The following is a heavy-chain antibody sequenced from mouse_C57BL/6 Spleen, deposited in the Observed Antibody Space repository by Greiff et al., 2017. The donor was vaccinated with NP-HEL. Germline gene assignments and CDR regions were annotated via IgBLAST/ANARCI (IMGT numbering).Heavy chain of an antibody. Sequence: VQLQQSGAELARPGASVKMSCKASGYTFTSYTMHWVKQRPGQGLEWIGYINSSSGYTKYNQKFKDKATLTAAKSSSTAYMQLSSLTSEDAAVYYCARSGLKLLYFDYWGQGTTLPVSS. CDR2: INSSSGYT. D-gene: IGHD3-2*02. CDR1: GYTFTSYT. J-gene: IGHJ2*01. V-gene: IGHV1-4*01. CDR3: ARSGLKLLYFDY.